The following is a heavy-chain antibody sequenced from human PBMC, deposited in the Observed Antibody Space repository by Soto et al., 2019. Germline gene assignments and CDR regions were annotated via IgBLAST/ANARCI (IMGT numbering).Heavy chain of an antibody. D-gene: IGHD2-15*01. CDR3: ARIRLYCSGGSCYYNWFDP. CDR2: IYTSGST. Sequence: SETLSLTCTVSGGSISSYYWSWIRQPAGKGLEWIGRIYTSGSTNYNPSLKSRVTMSVDTSKNQFSLKLSSVTAADTAVYYCARIRLYCSGGSCYYNWFDPWGQGTLVTVSS. V-gene: IGHV4-4*07. CDR1: GGSISSYY. J-gene: IGHJ5*02.